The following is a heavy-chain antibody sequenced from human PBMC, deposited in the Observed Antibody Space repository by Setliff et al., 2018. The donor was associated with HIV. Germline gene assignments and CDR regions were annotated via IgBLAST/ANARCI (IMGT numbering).Heavy chain of an antibody. CDR1: GDTLTELS. CDR3: AREMPAPEGGFDY. CDR2: FDPEDGET. J-gene: IGHJ4*02. D-gene: IGHD3-16*01. Sequence: GASVKVSCKVSGDTLTELSIHWVRQAPGKGLEWMGGFDPEDGETVYAQKFQGRVTMTEDTSADTAYMELSSLRSEDTAVYYCAREMPAPEGGFDYWGQGTLVTVSS. V-gene: IGHV1-24*01.